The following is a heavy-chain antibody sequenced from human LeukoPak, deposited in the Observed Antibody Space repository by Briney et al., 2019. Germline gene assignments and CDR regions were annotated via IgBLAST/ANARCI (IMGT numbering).Heavy chain of an antibody. V-gene: IGHV3-21*01. CDR1: GFSFSSSA. J-gene: IGHJ5*02. Sequence: GGSLRLSCAASGFSFSSSAMHWVRQAPGKGLEWVSSISSSSSYIYYADSVKSRFTISRDNAKNSLYLQMNSLRAEDTAVYYCARRRDIVVVPAAYNWFDPWGQGTLVTVSS. CDR3: ARRRDIVVVPAAYNWFDP. CDR2: ISSSSSYI. D-gene: IGHD2-2*01.